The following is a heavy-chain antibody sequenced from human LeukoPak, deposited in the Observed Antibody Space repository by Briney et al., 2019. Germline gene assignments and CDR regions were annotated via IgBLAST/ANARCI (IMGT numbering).Heavy chain of an antibody. D-gene: IGHD5-18*01. Sequence: PGGSLRLSCTGSGYSFTSYWIGWVRQMPGKGLEWMGIIYPGDSDTKYSPSFQGQVTISADKSISTAYLQWSSLKASDTAMYYCARRRGYSYDFHFDYWGQGTLVTVSS. CDR1: GYSFTSYW. J-gene: IGHJ4*02. CDR3: ARRRGYSYDFHFDY. CDR2: IYPGDSDT. V-gene: IGHV5-51*01.